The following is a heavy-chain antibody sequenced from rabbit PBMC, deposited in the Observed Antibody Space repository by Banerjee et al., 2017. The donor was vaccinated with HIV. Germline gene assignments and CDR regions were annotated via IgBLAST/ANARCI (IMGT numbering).Heavy chain of an antibody. V-gene: IGHV1S45*01. D-gene: IGHD2-1*01. CDR1: GFSFSNKYV. Sequence: QEQLEESGGDLVKPEGSLTITCTASGFSFSNKYVMCWVRQAPGKGLEWIGYITYGGSTFYASWAKGRFTISRTSTTVDLKMTSLTAADTATYFCARTYGANGDDYYFNGWGPGTLVTVS. CDR3: ARTYGANGDDYYFNG. J-gene: IGHJ4*01. CDR2: ITYGGST.